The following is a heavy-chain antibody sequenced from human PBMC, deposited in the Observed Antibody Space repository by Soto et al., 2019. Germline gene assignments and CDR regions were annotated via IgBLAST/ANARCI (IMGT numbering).Heavy chain of an antibody. CDR2: ISSGSSYI. Sequence: DVQLEESGGGLVKPGGSLRLSCVASEFTFSVYSMNWVRQAPGKGLEWVSSISSGSSYIYYADSVKGRFTISRDNDKSSLFLHMNGLRVYDTAVYYCSRDRVKIRGGYYHYYGMDVWGQGTTVTVSS. J-gene: IGHJ6*02. D-gene: IGHD3-10*01. CDR1: EFTFSVYS. V-gene: IGHV3-21*02. CDR3: SRDRVKIRGGYYHYYGMDV.